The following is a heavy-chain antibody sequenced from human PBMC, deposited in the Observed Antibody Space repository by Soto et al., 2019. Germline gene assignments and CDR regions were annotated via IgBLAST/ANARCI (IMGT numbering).Heavy chain of an antibody. D-gene: IGHD6-13*01. Sequence: SETLCLTCTVSGGTISSYYWSWIRKPPGKGLEWIGYIYYSGSTNYNPSLKSRVTISVDTSKNQFSLKLSSVTAADTAVYYCARHVAAAGKVGFDYWGQGTLVTVSS. V-gene: IGHV4-59*08. CDR1: GGTISSYY. CDR3: ARHVAAAGKVGFDY. CDR2: IYYSGST. J-gene: IGHJ4*02.